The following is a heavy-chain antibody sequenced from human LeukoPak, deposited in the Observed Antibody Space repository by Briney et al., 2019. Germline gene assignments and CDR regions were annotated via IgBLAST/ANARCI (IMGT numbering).Heavy chain of an antibody. CDR3: ARSPLSGSPY. Sequence: PGGSLRLSCAASGFTFSTYAMSWVRQAPGKGLEWVSAITDSGGSTYHADSVKGRFTISRDNAKNSLYLQMNSLRAEDTAVYYCARSPLSGSPYWGQGTLVTVSS. CDR1: GFTFSTYA. J-gene: IGHJ4*02. V-gene: IGHV3-23*01. CDR2: ITDSGGST. D-gene: IGHD1-26*01.